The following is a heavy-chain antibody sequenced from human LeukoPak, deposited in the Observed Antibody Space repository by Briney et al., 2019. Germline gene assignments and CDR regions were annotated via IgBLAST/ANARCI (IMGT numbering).Heavy chain of an antibody. CDR3: TRLSRRAALDY. D-gene: IGHD2-15*01. J-gene: IGHJ4*02. CDR1: GFTFGDYA. V-gene: IGHV3-49*03. CDR2: IRSKAYGGTT. Sequence: GGSLRLSCTASGFTFGDYAMSWFRQAPGKGLEYVGFIRSKAYGGTTEYAASVKGRFTISRDDSKNIAYLQMNSLKTEDTAVYYCTRLSRRAALDYWGQGTLVTVSS.